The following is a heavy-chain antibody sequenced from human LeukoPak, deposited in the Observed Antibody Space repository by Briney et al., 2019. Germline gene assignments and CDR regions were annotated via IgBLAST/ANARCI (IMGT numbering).Heavy chain of an antibody. Sequence: GGSLRLSCAASGFTFSSYSMNWVRQAPGKGLEWVSSISSSSSYIYYADSVKGRFTISRDNAKNSLYLQMNSLRAEDTAVYYCARDLGKGVVPFNWFDPWGQGTLATVSS. V-gene: IGHV3-21*01. D-gene: IGHD2-2*01. CDR3: ARDLGKGVVPFNWFDP. J-gene: IGHJ5*02. CDR2: ISSSSSYI. CDR1: GFTFSSYS.